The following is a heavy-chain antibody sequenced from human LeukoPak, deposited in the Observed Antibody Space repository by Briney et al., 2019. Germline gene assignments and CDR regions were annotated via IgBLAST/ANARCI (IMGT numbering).Heavy chain of an antibody. CDR3: ARPGSEGYSYGHDAFDI. Sequence: PGGSLRLSCAASGFTFDDYGMSWVRQAPGKGLEWVSGINWNGGSTGYADSVKGRFTISRDNAKNSLYLQMNSLRAEDTALYYCARPGSEGYSYGHDAFDIWGQGTMVTVSS. CDR2: INWNGGST. V-gene: IGHV3-20*04. D-gene: IGHD5-18*01. CDR1: GFTFDDYG. J-gene: IGHJ3*02.